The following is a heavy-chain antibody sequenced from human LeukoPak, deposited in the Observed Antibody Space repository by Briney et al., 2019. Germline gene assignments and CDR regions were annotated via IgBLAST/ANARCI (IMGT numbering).Heavy chain of an antibody. V-gene: IGHV4-61*01. J-gene: IGHJ4*02. CDR2: IYYSGST. Sequence: SETLSLTCTVSGGSVSSGSYYWSWIRQPPGKGLEWIGYIYYSGSTNYNPSLKSRVTMSLDTSNNQFSLKLSSVTAADTAVYYCARDTYDSSGYSKFDYWGRGTLVTVSS. CDR1: GGSVSSGSYY. D-gene: IGHD3-22*01. CDR3: ARDTYDSSGYSKFDY.